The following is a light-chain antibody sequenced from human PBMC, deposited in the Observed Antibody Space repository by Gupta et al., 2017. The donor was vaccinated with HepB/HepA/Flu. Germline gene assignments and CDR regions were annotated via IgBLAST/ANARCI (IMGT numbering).Light chain of an antibody. V-gene: IGKV3-11*01. J-gene: IGKJ5*01. CDR3: QQRFNWAIT. CDR1: QSISTY. Sequence: EIVLTPSPVTLSLSPGERATLSCRASQSISTYLAWYQQKPGQAPRLLIYDASKRATGIPARFSGSGSGTDFTLTISSLEPEDSAVYYCQQRFNWAITFGQGTRLEFK. CDR2: DAS.